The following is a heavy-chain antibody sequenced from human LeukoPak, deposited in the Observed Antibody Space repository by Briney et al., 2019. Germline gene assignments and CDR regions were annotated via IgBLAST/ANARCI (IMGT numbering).Heavy chain of an antibody. J-gene: IGHJ4*02. Sequence: ASVKVSCKASGYTFTSYGISWVRQAPGQGLEWMGWISAYNGNTNYAQKLHGRVTMTTDTSTSTAYMELRSLRSDDTAVYYCARGVFDIVVVPAASPFDYWGQGTLVTVSS. CDR2: ISAYNGNT. CDR1: GYTFTSYG. V-gene: IGHV1-18*01. D-gene: IGHD2-2*01. CDR3: ARGVFDIVVVPAASPFDY.